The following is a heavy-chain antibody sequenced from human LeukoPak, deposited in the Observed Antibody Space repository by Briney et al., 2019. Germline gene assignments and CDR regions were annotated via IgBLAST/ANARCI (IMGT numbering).Heavy chain of an antibody. CDR3: ARHRGTVTTTFDY. Sequence: SETLSLTCTVSGGSISGSSYYWGSLRQPPGKGLEWIGSIYYSGSTYYNPSLKSRVTISVDTSKNQFSLKLSSVTAADTAVYYCARHRGTVTTTFDYWGQGTLVTVSS. CDR1: GGSISGSSYY. J-gene: IGHJ4*02. CDR2: IYYSGST. V-gene: IGHV4-39*01. D-gene: IGHD4-17*01.